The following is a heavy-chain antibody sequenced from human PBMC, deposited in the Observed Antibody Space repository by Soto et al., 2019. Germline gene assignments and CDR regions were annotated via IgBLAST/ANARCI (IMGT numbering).Heavy chain of an antibody. CDR2: INAGNGNT. J-gene: IGHJ6*02. CDR1: GYTFTSYA. Sequence: ASVKVSCKASGYTFTSYAMHWVRQAPGQRLEWMGWINAGNGNTKYSQKFQGRVTITRDTSARTAYMELISLRSEDTAVYFCARSDIVVVVAATRAYYSYGMDVWGQGTTVTVSS. D-gene: IGHD2-15*01. V-gene: IGHV1-3*01. CDR3: ARSDIVVVVAATRAYYSYGMDV.